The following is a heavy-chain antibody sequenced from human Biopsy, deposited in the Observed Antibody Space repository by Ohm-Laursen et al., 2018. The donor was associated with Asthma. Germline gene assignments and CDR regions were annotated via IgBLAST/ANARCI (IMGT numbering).Heavy chain of an antibody. V-gene: IGHV1-18*01. CDR1: GYTFNSAG. Sequence: ATVKISCQTSGYTFNSAGITWVRQAPGQGLEWMGWISVYNGNTKVAQKLQDRVTMITDTSTSTAYMELRSLRSDDTAVYFCARAVDYSHYYGIDVWGQGTTVTVS. CDR3: ARAVDYSHYYGIDV. CDR2: ISVYNGNT. D-gene: IGHD3-10*01. J-gene: IGHJ6*02.